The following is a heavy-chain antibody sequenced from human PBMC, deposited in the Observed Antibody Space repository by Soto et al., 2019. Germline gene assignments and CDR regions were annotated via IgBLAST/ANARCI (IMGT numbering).Heavy chain of an antibody. V-gene: IGHV3-30*03. J-gene: IGHJ1*01. Sequence: GSLRLSCAASGFTFSSYGMHWVRQAPGKGLEWVAVISYDGSNKYYADSVKGRFTISRDNSKNTLYLQMNSLRAEDTAVYYCATPPPSEPPQHWGQGTLVTVSS. CDR2: ISYDGSNK. CDR3: ATPPPSEPPQH. CDR1: GFTFSSYG.